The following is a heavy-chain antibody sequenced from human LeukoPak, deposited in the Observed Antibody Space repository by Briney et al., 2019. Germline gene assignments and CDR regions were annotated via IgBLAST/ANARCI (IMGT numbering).Heavy chain of an antibody. D-gene: IGHD2-2*01. CDR3: AKGGTSWSRFDY. CDR1: GFTVNTNY. J-gene: IGHJ4*02. V-gene: IGHV3-23*01. Sequence: GSLRLSCAASGFTVNTNYMTWVRQAPGRGLEWVSAISASGDVTFHADSVRGRFTISRDNSKNTLYLQVNTLRAEDTALYYCAKGGTSWSRFDYWGQGTLVTVSS. CDR2: ISASGDVT.